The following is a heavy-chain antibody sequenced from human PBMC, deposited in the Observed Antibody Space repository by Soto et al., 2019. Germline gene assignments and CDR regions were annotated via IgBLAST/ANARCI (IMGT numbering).Heavy chain of an antibody. V-gene: IGHV3-72*01. D-gene: IGHD2-2*01. CDR1: GFTFSDRV. CDR3: AKDLPVVGYMDV. Sequence: GVSMRLSCAASGFTFSDRVMDWVRKATGKGLEWVGRIRSKSSIYTTEYAASVKGRFTISRDDSKNSLYLQMNNLKAEDTAVYYCAKDLPVVGYMDVWGKGTTVTVSS. CDR2: IRSKSSIYTT. J-gene: IGHJ6*03.